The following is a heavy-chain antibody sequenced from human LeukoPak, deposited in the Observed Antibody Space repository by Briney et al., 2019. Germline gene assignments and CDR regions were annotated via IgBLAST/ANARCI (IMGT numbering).Heavy chain of an antibody. Sequence: GRSLRLSCAASGFTFSSYGMHWVRQAPGKGLEWVAVIWYGGSNKYYADSVKGRFTISRDDSKNTLYLQMNSLRAEDTAVYYCARDFGVTNYHFDYWGQGTLVTVSS. V-gene: IGHV3-33*08. CDR1: GFTFSSYG. CDR3: ARDFGVTNYHFDY. CDR2: IWYGGSNK. J-gene: IGHJ4*02. D-gene: IGHD3-16*01.